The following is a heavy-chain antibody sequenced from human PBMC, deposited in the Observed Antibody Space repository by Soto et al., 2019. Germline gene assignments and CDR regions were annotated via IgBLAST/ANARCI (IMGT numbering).Heavy chain of an antibody. V-gene: IGHV3-48*01. CDR2: ISSSSSTI. CDR1: GFTFSSYS. CDR3: ARDQGGSYDSWFDP. J-gene: IGHJ5*02. Sequence: PGGSLRLACAASGFTFSSYSMNWVRQAPGKGLEWVSYISSSSSTIYYADSVKGRFTISRDNAKNSLYLQMNSLRAEDTAVYHCARDQGGSYDSWFDPWGQGTLVTVSS. D-gene: IGHD1-26*01.